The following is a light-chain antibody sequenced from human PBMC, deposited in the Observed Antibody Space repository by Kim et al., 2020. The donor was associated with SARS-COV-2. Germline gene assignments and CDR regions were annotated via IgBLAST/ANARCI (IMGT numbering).Light chain of an antibody. V-gene: IGKV1-39*01. J-gene: IGKJ2*01. CDR1: QSINSH. CDR2: AAS. CDR3: QQSYSTLHT. Sequence: SASVGDRVTITCRASQSINSHLNWYQQKPGKAPKLLIYAASSLQGGVPSRFSGSGSGTDFTLTISSLHPDDFATYYCQQSYSTLHTFGQGTKLEI.